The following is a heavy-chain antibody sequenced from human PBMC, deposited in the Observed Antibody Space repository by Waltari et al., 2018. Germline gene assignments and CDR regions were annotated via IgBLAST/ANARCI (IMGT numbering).Heavy chain of an antibody. J-gene: IGHJ4*02. CDR3: SLSLNS. CDR2: IRPDGGES. Sequence: EVQLVESGGGLVQPGGSLRLSCAAPGFTFSNSWMDWVRQAPGKGVEWVANIRPDGGESHYVDSVQGRFTVSRDNTQNLLYLQMNTLRVDDTAVYYCSLSLNSWGQGTLVTVSP. CDR1: GFTFSNSW. V-gene: IGHV3-7*01.